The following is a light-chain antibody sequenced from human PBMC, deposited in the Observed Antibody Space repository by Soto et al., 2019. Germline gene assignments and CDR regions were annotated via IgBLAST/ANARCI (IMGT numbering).Light chain of an antibody. J-gene: IGKJ4*01. Sequence: AIQMTQSPSSLSASVGDRVTITCRASQGIRDDLGWYQVKPGKAPKLLIYTASNLQSGVQSRFSGSGSGTDFSLTINSLQPEDCATNYCLQEYNYPLTFGGGTKVEIK. CDR1: QGIRDD. CDR3: LQEYNYPLT. V-gene: IGKV1-6*01. CDR2: TAS.